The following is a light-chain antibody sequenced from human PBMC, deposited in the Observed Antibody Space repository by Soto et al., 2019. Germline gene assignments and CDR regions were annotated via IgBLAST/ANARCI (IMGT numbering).Light chain of an antibody. V-gene: IGKV3-20*01. J-gene: IGKJ1*01. CDR2: GAS. Sequence: EIVMTQSPATLSVSPWERATLSCRASQSVGSNVAWYQQKPGQAPRLLIYGASSRATGIPDRFSGSGSGTEFTLTISRLEPEDFAVYYCQQYGSSSWTFGQGTKVDIK. CDR1: QSVGSN. CDR3: QQYGSSSWT.